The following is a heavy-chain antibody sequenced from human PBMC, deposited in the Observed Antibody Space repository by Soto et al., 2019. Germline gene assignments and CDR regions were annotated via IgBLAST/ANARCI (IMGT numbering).Heavy chain of an antibody. CDR1: GFTFSDYS. V-gene: IGHV3-48*02. CDR3: ARDRRTITAGVFDS. D-gene: IGHD1-20*01. CDR2: ISGSTSTI. J-gene: IGHJ4*02. Sequence: PGGSLRLSCEASGFTFSDYSMNWVRQAPGKGLEWVSFISGSTSTIYYADSVKGRFTISRDNAKNSLYLQMNSLRDEDTAVYLCARDRRTITAGVFDSWGQGTLVTVSS.